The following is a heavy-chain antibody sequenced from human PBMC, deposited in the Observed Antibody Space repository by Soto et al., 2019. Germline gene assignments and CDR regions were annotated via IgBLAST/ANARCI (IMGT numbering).Heavy chain of an antibody. V-gene: IGHV1-69*01. J-gene: IGHJ4*02. D-gene: IGHD3-22*01. Sequence: VKVSCKASGGTFSSYAISWVRQAPGQGLEWMGGIIPIFGTANYAQKFQGRVTITADESTSTAYMELSSLRSEDTAVYYCARGADSSGYQLYDYWGQGTLVTVSS. CDR1: GGTFSSYA. CDR3: ARGADSSGYQLYDY. CDR2: IIPIFGTA.